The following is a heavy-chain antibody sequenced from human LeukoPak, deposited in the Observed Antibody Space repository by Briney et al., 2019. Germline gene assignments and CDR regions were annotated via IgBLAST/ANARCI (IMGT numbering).Heavy chain of an antibody. CDR3: ARADCSSTSCLTNWFDP. CDR2: ISAYNGNT. CDR1: GYTFTSYG. J-gene: IGHJ5*02. Sequence: ASVTVSCKASGYTFTSYGISWVRQAPGQGLEWMGWISAYNGNTNYAQKLQGRVTMTTDTSTSTAYMELRSLRSDDTAVYYCARADCSSTSCLTNWFDPWGQGTLVTVSS. D-gene: IGHD2-2*01. V-gene: IGHV1-18*01.